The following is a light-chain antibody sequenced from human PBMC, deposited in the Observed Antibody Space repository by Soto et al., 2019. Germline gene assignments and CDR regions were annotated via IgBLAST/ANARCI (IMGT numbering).Light chain of an antibody. Sequence: DIQMTQSPSTLSASVGDRVTITCRASQFITRWLAWYQQKPGKAPKLLIYDASSLESGVPSRFSGSGSGTEFTLTISSLQPDDSAICYCQQYNSYFMFTFGQGTKVEIK. CDR2: DAS. J-gene: IGKJ2*01. CDR1: QFITRW. V-gene: IGKV1-5*01. CDR3: QQYNSYFMFT.